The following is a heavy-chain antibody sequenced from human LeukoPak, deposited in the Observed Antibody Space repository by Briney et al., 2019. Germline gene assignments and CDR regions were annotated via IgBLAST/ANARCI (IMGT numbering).Heavy chain of an antibody. Sequence: PSETLSLTCAVYGGSFSGYYWSWIRQPPGKGLEWIGYIYYSGSTYYNPSLKSRVTISVDTSKNQFSLKLSSVTAADTAVYYCARFDYGDSNFDYWGQGTLVTVSS. CDR1: GGSFSGYY. J-gene: IGHJ4*02. CDR3: ARFDYGDSNFDY. V-gene: IGHV4-34*09. CDR2: IYYSGST. D-gene: IGHD4-17*01.